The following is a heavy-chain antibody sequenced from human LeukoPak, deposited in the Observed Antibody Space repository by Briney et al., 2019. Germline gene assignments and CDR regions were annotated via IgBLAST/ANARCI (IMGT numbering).Heavy chain of an antibody. V-gene: IGHV1-2*02. CDR1: GYTFNGDY. CDR3: ARLHVGERRPEVDY. J-gene: IGHJ4*02. CDR2: INPNSGGT. Sequence: GASVKVSCKASGYTFNGDYMHWVRQAPGQGLEWMGWINPNSGGTKYAQKFQGRVTMTRDTSISTAYMELSRLRSDDTAVYYCARLHVGERRPEVDYWGQGTLVTVSS. D-gene: IGHD3-10*01.